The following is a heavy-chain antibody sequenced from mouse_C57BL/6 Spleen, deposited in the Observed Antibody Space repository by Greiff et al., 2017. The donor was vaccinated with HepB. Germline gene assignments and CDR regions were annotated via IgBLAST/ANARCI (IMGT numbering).Heavy chain of an antibody. Sequence: DVMLVESGGGLVKPGGSLKLSCAASGFTFSSYAMSWVRQTPEKRLEWVATISDGGSYTYYPDNVKGRFTISRDNAKNNLYLQLSQLKSEDTAMYYWARDQNYGSSYGYFDVWGTGTTVTVSS. J-gene: IGHJ1*03. V-gene: IGHV5-4*01. CDR1: GFTFSSYA. CDR2: ISDGGSYT. D-gene: IGHD1-1*01. CDR3: ARDQNYGSSYGYFDV.